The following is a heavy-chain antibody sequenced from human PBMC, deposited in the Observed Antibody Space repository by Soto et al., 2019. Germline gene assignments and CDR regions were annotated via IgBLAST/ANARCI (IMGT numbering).Heavy chain of an antibody. J-gene: IGHJ6*02. CDR1: GFTFSSYS. D-gene: IGHD6-6*01. CDR3: ASDNGAEARARYYYGMDV. V-gene: IGHV3-48*02. Sequence: EVQLVESGGGLVQPGGSLRLSCAASGFTFSSYSRNWVRQAPGKGLEWVSYISSSSSTIYYADSVKGRFTISRDNAKNSLYLQMNSLRDEDTAVYYCASDNGAEARARYYYGMDVWGQGTTVTVSS. CDR2: ISSSSSTI.